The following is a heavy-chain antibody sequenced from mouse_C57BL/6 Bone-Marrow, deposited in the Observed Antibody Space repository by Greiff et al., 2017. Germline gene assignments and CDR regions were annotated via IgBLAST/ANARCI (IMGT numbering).Heavy chain of an antibody. J-gene: IGHJ3*01. CDR2: IYPGDGDT. Sequence: VKLVESGAELVKPGASVKISCKASGYAFSSYWMNWVKQRPGQGLEWIGQIYPGDGDTNYNGKFKGKATLTADKSSSTAYLQLSSLTSEDSAVYFCARWGRETWFAYWGQGTLVTVSA. CDR3: ARWGRETWFAY. V-gene: IGHV1-80*01. CDR1: GYAFSSYW.